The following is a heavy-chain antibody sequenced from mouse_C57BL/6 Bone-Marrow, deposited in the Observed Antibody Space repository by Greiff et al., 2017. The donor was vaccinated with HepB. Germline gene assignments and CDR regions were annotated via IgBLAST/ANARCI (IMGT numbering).Heavy chain of an antibody. CDR1: GFTFSSYG. V-gene: IGHV5-6*01. CDR2: ISSGGSYT. CDR3: ARPITTVVAKDFAY. Sequence: EVQRVESGGDLVKPGGSLKLSCAASGFTFSSYGMSWVRQTPDKRLEWVATISSGGSYTYYPDSVKGRFTISRDNAKNTLYLQMSSLKSEDTAMYYCARPITTVVAKDFAYWGQGTLVTVSA. D-gene: IGHD1-1*01. J-gene: IGHJ3*01.